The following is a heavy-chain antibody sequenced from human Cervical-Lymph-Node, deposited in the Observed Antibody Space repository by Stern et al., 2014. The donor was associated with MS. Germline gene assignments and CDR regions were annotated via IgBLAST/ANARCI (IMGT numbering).Heavy chain of an antibody. CDR1: GGTFSSYA. J-gene: IGHJ4*02. Sequence: QVQLVESGAEVKKPGSSVKVSCKASGGTFSSYAISWVRQAPGQGIEWMGGIIPIFGTANYAQKFQGRVTITADESTSTAYMELSSLRSEDTAVYYCARVQLTAMVWGPFDYWGQGTLVTVSS. V-gene: IGHV1-69*01. D-gene: IGHD5-18*01. CDR2: IIPIFGTA. CDR3: ARVQLTAMVWGPFDY.